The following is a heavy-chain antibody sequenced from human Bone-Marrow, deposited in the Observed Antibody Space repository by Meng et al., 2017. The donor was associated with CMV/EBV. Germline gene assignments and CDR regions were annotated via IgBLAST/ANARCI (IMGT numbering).Heavy chain of an antibody. CDR2: INPNSGGT. J-gene: IGHJ5*02. V-gene: IGHV1-2*02. CDR1: GYTFTGYY. CDR3: ARDRHTMLWGVNIWCDP. Sequence: ASVKVSCKASGYTFTGYYMHWVRQAPGQGLEWMGWINPNSGGTNYAQKFQGRVTMTRDTSISTAYMELSRLKSDDTAVYYCARDRHTMLWGVNIWCDPWGQGTLVTVSS. D-gene: IGHD3-10*01.